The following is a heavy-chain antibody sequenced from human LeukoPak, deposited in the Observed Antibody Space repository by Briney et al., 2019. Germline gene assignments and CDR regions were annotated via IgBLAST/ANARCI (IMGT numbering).Heavy chain of an antibody. CDR1: GFSLSTSGVG. Sequence: SGPTLVNPTQTLTLTCTFSGFSLSTSGVGVGWIRQSPGKALEWLALIYWDDDKRYSPSLKSRLTITKDTSKNQVVLTMTNMDPVDTATYYCARSYYYGSGSYYNPLDYWGQGTLVTVSS. CDR2: IYWDDDK. CDR3: ARSYYYGSGSYYNPLDY. J-gene: IGHJ4*02. V-gene: IGHV2-5*02. D-gene: IGHD3-10*01.